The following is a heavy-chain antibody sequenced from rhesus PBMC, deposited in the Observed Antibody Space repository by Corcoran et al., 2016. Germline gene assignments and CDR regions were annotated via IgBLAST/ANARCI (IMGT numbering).Heavy chain of an antibody. V-gene: IGHV4-173*01. CDR2: VCSSCENT. CDR3: AGRRGYSGYYFDY. D-gene: IGHD5-42*01. J-gene: IGHJ4*01. Sequence: QLQLQESGPGLVKPSETLSLTCAVSGGSISSNYWSWIRQPPGKGLEWIGRVCSSCENTAYNPSPKARFTISTDTSKNQFSLELSSVTAADTAVYSCAGRRGYSGYYFDYGGQGVLVTVSS. CDR1: GGSISSNY.